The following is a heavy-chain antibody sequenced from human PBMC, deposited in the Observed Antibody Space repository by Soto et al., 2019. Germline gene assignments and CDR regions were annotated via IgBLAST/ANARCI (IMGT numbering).Heavy chain of an antibody. J-gene: IGHJ3*02. D-gene: IGHD4-17*01. CDR2: IIPIFGTA. CDR1: GGTLSSYA. Sequence: AAVKVSCKASGGTLSSYAISWVRQAPGQGLEWMGGIIPIFGTANYAQKFQGRVTITADESTSTAYMELSSLRSEDTAVYYCARAADDYGDPNDAFDIWGQGTMVTVSS. CDR3: ARAADDYGDPNDAFDI. V-gene: IGHV1-69*13.